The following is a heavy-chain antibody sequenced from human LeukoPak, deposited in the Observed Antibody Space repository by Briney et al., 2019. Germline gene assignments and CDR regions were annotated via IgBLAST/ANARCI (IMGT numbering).Heavy chain of an antibody. CDR2: ISYDGSNK. CDR1: GLTFSSYA. V-gene: IGHV3-30-3*01. J-gene: IGHJ4*02. Sequence: GGSLRLSCAASGLTFSSYAMHWVRQAPGKGLEGVAVISYDGSNKYYADSVKGRFTISRDNSKNTLYLQMSSLRAEDTAVYYCARVGYWGEGTLVTVSS. CDR3: ARVGY.